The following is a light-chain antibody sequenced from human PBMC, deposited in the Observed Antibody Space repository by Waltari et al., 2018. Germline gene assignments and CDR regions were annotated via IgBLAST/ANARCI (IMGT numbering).Light chain of an antibody. V-gene: IGLV2-14*03. CDR1: NSDIGAYNY. CDR2: DVN. CDR3: SAHSASSTHVL. Sequence: QSITISCTGTNSDIGAYNYVFWYQQYPGTAPKLIIYDVNSRPSGISVRFSGSKSGNTASLTISGLQAEDEADYYCSAHSASSTHVLFGGGTKLTVL. J-gene: IGLJ2*01.